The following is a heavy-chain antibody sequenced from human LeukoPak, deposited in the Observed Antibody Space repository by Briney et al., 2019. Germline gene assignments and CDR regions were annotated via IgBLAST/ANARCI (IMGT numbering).Heavy chain of an antibody. V-gene: IGHV3-30*04. CDR1: GFTFSSYA. CDR2: ISYDGSNK. Sequence: GGSLRLSCAASGFTFSSYAMHWVRQAPGKGLEWVAVISYDGSNKYYADSVKGRFTISRDNSKNTLYLQMNSLRVEDTAVYYCVRDRRATRHGNADYWGQGTLVTVSS. J-gene: IGHJ4*02. CDR3: VRDRRATRHGNADY.